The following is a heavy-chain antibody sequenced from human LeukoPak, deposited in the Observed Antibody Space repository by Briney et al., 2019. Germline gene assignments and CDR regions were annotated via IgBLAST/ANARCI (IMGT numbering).Heavy chain of an antibody. V-gene: IGHV4-59*01. J-gene: IGHJ4*02. CDR1: GGSISSYY. Sequence: SETLSLTCTVSGGSISSYYWSWIRQPPGKGLEWIGYIYYSGSTNYNPSLKSRVTISVDTSKNQLSLKLSSVTAADTAVYYCARGMGNYYGSGSYSDLFDYWGQGTLVTVSS. CDR2: IYYSGST. D-gene: IGHD3-10*01. CDR3: ARGMGNYYGSGSYSDLFDY.